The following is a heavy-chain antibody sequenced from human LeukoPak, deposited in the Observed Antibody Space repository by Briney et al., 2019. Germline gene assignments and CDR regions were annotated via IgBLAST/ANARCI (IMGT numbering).Heavy chain of an antibody. D-gene: IGHD6-6*01. J-gene: IGHJ4*02. CDR1: GITFSSYA. CDR3: ARSSSAEAYYFDY. V-gene: IGHV3-30-3*01. Sequence: PGRSLRLSCAASGITFSSYAMHWVRQAPGKGLEWVAVISYDGSNKYYADSVKGRFTISRDNSKNTLYLQMNSLRAEDTAVYYCARSSSAEAYYFDYWGQGTLVTVSS. CDR2: ISYDGSNK.